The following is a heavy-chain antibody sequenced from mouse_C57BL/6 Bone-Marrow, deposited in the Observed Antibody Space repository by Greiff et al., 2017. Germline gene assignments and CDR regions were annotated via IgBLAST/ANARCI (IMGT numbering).Heavy chain of an antibody. CDR3: ARIPYAYGLAWFAY. D-gene: IGHD2-2*01. V-gene: IGHV8-8*01. CDR1: GFSLSTFGMG. Sequence: QVTLQVSGPGILQPSQTLSLSCSFSGFSLSTFGMGVVWIRPPSGKGLEWLVHIWWGDVKYYNTALKSGLTTSKDSSKNQVLLMIANVDAASTATYYGARIPYAYGLAWFAYWGQGTLVTVSA. J-gene: IGHJ3*01. CDR2: IWWGDVK.